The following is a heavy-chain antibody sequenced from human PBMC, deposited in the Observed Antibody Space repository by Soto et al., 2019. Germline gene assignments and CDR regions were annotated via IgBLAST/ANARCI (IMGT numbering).Heavy chain of an antibody. CDR3: AREAAGVYAMEGAFDI. CDR2: IYHSGST. CDR1: GYSISSGYY. V-gene: IGHV4-38-2*02. Sequence: SETLSLTCAVSGYSISSGYYWGWIRQPPGKGLEWIGSIYHSGSTYYNPSLKSRVTISVDTSKNQFSLKLSSVTAADTAVYYCAREAAGVYAMEGAFDIWGQGTMVTV. J-gene: IGHJ3*02. D-gene: IGHD2-8*01.